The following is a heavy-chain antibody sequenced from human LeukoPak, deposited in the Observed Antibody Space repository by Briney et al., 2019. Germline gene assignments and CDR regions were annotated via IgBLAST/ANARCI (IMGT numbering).Heavy chain of an antibody. CDR1: GYTFSAYY. Sequence: GASVKVSCKASGYTFSAYYMHWVRQAPGQGLDWMGWIDTNSGATKYAQKFQGRVTITRDTSIGTAYMELSTLIPDDTAVYYCASEAFCVGGSCQLHRVASWGPGTLVTVSS. V-gene: IGHV1-2*02. CDR2: IDTNSGAT. J-gene: IGHJ4*02. D-gene: IGHD2-15*01. CDR3: ASEAFCVGGSCQLHRVAS.